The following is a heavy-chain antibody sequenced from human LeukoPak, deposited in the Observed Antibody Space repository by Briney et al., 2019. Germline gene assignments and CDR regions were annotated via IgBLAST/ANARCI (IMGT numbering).Heavy chain of an antibody. D-gene: IGHD3-22*01. CDR2: ISSSGSTI. CDR3: AKIYYYDSSGYGNDAFDI. J-gene: IGHJ3*02. CDR1: GFTFSSYE. Sequence: GGSLRLSCAASGFTFSSYEMNWVRQAPGKGLEWVSYISSSGSTIYYADSVKGRFTISRDNSKNTLYLQMNSLRAEDTAVYYCAKIYYYDSSGYGNDAFDIWGQGTMVTVSS. V-gene: IGHV3-48*03.